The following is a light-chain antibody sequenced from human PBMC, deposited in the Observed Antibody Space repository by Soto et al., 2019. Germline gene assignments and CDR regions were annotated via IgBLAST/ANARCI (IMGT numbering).Light chain of an antibody. Sequence: IQMTQSPTSLSASVGDRVTITCRASQGISKFLAWFQQKPGRDPKSLIYGASTLQSGVPSRFSGSGSDTDFTLTITSRQPEDFATYYCQQYHSYPPSFGQGTKVEIK. CDR1: QGISKF. CDR3: QQYHSYPPS. CDR2: GAS. V-gene: IGKV1-16*01. J-gene: IGKJ1*01.